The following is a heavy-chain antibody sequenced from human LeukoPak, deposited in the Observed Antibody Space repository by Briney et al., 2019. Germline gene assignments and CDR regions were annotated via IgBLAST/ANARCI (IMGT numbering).Heavy chain of an antibody. CDR2: ISSSGSNI. V-gene: IGHV3-48*03. Sequence: PGGSLRLSCAASGFTFSSYEMNWVRQAPGKGLEWVSYISSSGSNIDYADSVKGRFTISRDNAKNSLYLQMNSLRADDTAIYYCTREGSNSGFFDWGQGTLVTVSS. J-gene: IGHJ4*02. D-gene: IGHD3-22*01. CDR3: TREGSNSGFFD. CDR1: GFTFSSYE.